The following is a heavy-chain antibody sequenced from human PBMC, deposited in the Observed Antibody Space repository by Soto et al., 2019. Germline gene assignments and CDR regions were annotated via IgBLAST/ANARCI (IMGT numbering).Heavy chain of an antibody. CDR2: TYYRSKWYN. Sequence: PSPTLSLACAISGDSVSSNSAAWNWIRQSPSRGLEWLGRTYYRSKWYNDYAVSVKSRVTINPDTSNNPFSLQLNSVTPDDTAVYYSARSYWLQFRGYYYYGMDVWGQGTTVTVSS. CDR1: GDSVSSNSAA. D-gene: IGHD5-12*01. V-gene: IGHV6-1*01. J-gene: IGHJ6*02. CDR3: ARSYWLQFRGYYYYGMDV.